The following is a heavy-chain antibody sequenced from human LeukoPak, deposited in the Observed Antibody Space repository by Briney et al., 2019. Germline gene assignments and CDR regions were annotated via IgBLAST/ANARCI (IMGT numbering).Heavy chain of an antibody. J-gene: IGHJ4*02. Sequence: GESLKISCEASGYTFTTYWINWVRQTPGKGLEWMGRIDPSDSYTDYSPSFQGHVTISADKSITTAYLQWRSLKASDTAMYYCARLLRLGELSSFDYWGQGTLVTVSS. CDR1: GYTFTTYW. V-gene: IGHV5-10-1*01. CDR2: IDPSDSYT. CDR3: ARLLRLGELSSFDY. D-gene: IGHD3-16*02.